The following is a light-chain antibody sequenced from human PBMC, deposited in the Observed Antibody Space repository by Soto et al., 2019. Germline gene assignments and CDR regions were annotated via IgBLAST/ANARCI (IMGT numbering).Light chain of an antibody. J-gene: IGLJ1*01. CDR3: NSHTSGDFRV. CDR1: LSDVGGQNS. CDR2: DVT. V-gene: IGLV2-8*01. Sequence: QSVLTQPPSASGSPGQSVTISCTGTLSDVGGQNSVSWYRQDPGKAPQLIVYDVTQRPSGVPDRFSGSRSGSTASLTVSGLQAEDEANYYCNSHTSGDFRVFGTGTKVTVL.